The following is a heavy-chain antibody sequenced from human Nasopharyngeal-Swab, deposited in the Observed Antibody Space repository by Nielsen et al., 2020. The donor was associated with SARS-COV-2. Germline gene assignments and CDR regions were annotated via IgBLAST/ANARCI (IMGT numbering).Heavy chain of an antibody. J-gene: IGHJ6*03. V-gene: IGHV1-3*01. Sequence: WLRQAPGQRLEWMGWINAGNGNTKYSQKFQGRVTITRETSASTAYMELSSLRSEDTAVYYCARGRGYYGSGGYYYYMDVWGKGTTVTVSS. CDR2: INAGNGNT. CDR3: ARGRGYYGSGGYYYYMDV. D-gene: IGHD3-10*01.